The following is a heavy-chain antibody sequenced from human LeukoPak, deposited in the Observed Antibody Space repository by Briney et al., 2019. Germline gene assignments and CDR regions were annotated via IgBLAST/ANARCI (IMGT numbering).Heavy chain of an antibody. CDR1: GGSISSSSHY. V-gene: IGHV4-39*07. CDR3: ARQYDSSGFDY. J-gene: IGHJ4*02. Sequence: SSETLSLTCTVSGGSISSSSHYWGWIRQPPGKGLEWIGSMYYRGSTYHNPSLKSRVTISVDTSKNQFSLKLSSVTAADTAVYYCARQYDSSGFDYWGQGTLVTVSS. CDR2: MYYRGST. D-gene: IGHD3-22*01.